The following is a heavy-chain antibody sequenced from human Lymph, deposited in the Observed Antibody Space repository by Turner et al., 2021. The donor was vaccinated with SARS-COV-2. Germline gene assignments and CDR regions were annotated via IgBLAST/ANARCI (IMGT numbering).Heavy chain of an antibody. CDR3: ARGGRPPWQWLGLGNFDY. CDR1: GVTFSSYS. V-gene: IGHV3-21*02. D-gene: IGHD6-19*01. J-gene: IGHJ4*02. CDR2: CDGSSIYI. Sequence: EVQLVESGGGLVTPGGSLRLSWAAPGVTFSSYSMNGVRQAPGKGVGGSSFCDGSSIYIYNADSVKGCFTIARDNAKNSLYLQRNSLRAEDTAVYYCARGGRPPWQWLGLGNFDYWGQGTLVTVSS.